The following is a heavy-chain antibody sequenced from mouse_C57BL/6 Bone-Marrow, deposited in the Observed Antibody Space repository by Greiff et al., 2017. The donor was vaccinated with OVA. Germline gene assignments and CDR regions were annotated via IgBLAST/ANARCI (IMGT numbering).Heavy chain of an antibody. CDR3: AGYDYDVRFAY. CDR2: ISDGGSYT. CDR1: GFTFSSYA. D-gene: IGHD2-4*01. V-gene: IGHV5-4*03. Sequence: EVKLMESGGGLVKPGGSLKLSCAASGFTFSSYAMSWVRQTPEKRLEWVANISDGGSYTYYPDNVKGRFTISRDNAKNNLYLQMSHLTSEDTAMYYCAGYDYDVRFAYWGQGTLVTVSA. J-gene: IGHJ3*01.